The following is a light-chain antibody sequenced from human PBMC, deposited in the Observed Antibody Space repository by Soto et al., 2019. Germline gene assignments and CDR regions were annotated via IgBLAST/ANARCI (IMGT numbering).Light chain of an antibody. CDR1: QTVSSY. J-gene: IGKJ1*01. CDR3: QQSYSTPWT. Sequence: DIQLNQSPSSLSASVGDRVTITCRASQTVSSYLHWYRQKPGTAPELLVHAASSLQSGVPSRFSGCGSGTDFTLTISTLQPEDFATYYCQQSYSTPWTFGQGTKVDIK. CDR2: AAS. V-gene: IGKV1-39*01.